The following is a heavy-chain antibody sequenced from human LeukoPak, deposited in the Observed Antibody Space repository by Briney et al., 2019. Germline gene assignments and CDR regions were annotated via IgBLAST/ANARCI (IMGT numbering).Heavy chain of an antibody. Sequence: PSQTLSLTCTVSGGSISSGGYYWSWIRQHPGKGLEWIGYIYYSGSTYYNPSLKSRVTISVDTSKNQFSLKLSSVTAADTAVYYCAREVADYDSSGYYSSGDWFDPWGQGTLVTVSS. V-gene: IGHV4-31*03. CDR1: GGSISSGGYY. D-gene: IGHD3-22*01. CDR3: AREVADYDSSGYYSSGDWFDP. CDR2: IYYSGST. J-gene: IGHJ5*02.